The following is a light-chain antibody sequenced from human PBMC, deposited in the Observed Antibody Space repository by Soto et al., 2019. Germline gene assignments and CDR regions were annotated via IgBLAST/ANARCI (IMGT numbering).Light chain of an antibody. V-gene: IGKV3-15*01. CDR2: SAS. J-gene: IGKJ1*01. Sequence: EIVLTQSPGTLSLSPGERATLSCRASQSVSASYLAWYHQKPGQAPRLLIYSASTRATGIPARFSGSGSGTEFTLTINSLQSEDFAVYYCQQYNNWPRTFGQGTKVDI. CDR3: QQYNNWPRT. CDR1: QSVSASY.